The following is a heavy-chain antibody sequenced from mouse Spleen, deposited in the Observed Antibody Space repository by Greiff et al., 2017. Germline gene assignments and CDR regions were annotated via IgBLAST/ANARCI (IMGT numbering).Heavy chain of an antibody. CDR3: AREGYGYDFDY. CDR2: ISSGSSTI. J-gene: IGHJ2*01. Sequence: EVKLMESGGGLVKPGGSLKLSCAASGFTFSDYGMHWVRQAPEKGLEWVAYISSGSSTIYYADTVKGRFTISRDNAKNTLFLQMTSLRSEDTAMYYCAREGYGYDFDYWGQGTTLTVSS. V-gene: IGHV5-17*01. D-gene: IGHD1-2*01. CDR1: GFTFSDYG.